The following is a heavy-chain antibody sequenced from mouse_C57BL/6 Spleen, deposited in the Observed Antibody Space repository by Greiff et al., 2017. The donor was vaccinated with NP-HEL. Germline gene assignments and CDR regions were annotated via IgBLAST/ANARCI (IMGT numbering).Heavy chain of an antibody. CDR1: GYTFTSYW. J-gene: IGHJ4*01. Sequence: QVQLQQPGAELVKPGASVKMSCKASGYTFTSYWITWVKQRPGQGLEWIGDIYPGSGSTNYNEKFKSKATLTVDTSSSTAYMQLSSLTSEDSAVYYCARGSLYYGSSYRVLYYAMDYWGQGTSVTVSS. CDR2: IYPGSGST. CDR3: ARGSLYYGSSYRVLYYAMDY. D-gene: IGHD1-1*01. V-gene: IGHV1-55*01.